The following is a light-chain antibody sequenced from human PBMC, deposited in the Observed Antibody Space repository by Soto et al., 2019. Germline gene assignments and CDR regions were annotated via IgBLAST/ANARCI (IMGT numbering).Light chain of an antibody. CDR3: SSYTSISTLYV. J-gene: IGLJ1*01. V-gene: IGLV2-14*01. CDR1: HSDVGGYNY. Sequence: SVLTQPASVSGSPGQSITISCTGTHSDVGGYNYVSWYQQHPGKAPELMIYEVSHRPSGVSNRFSGSKSDNTASLTISGLQAEDEADYYCSSYTSISTLYVFGTGTKVTVL. CDR2: EVS.